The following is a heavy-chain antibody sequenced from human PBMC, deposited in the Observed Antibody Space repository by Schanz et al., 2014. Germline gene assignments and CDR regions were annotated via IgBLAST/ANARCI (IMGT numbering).Heavy chain of an antibody. Sequence: VQLVESGGGLAQPGGSLRLSCAASGFTFSGYAMCWVRQAPGKGLEWVSSISGGGGSTRYGDSLRGRFYISRDNSKNTLYLQMSSLRAEDTAVYYCAKDYRTGAIDYWGQGTLVTVSS. J-gene: IGHJ4*02. CDR2: ISGGGGST. CDR3: AKDYRTGAIDY. V-gene: IGHV3-23*04. CDR1: GFTFSGYA. D-gene: IGHD7-27*01.